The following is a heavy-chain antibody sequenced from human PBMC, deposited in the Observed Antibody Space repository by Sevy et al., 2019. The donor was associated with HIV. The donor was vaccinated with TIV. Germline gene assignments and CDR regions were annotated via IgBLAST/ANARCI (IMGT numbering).Heavy chain of an antibody. J-gene: IGHJ3*02. Sequence: GGSLRLSCAASGFTFSGYSMNWVRQAPGKGLEWVSSISSSSSYIYYADSVKGRFTISRDNAKNSLYLQMNSLRAEDTAVYYCARGSRVGHAFDIWGQGTMVTVSS. V-gene: IGHV3-21*01. CDR1: GFTFSGYS. D-gene: IGHD1-26*01. CDR2: ISSSSSYI. CDR3: ARGSRVGHAFDI.